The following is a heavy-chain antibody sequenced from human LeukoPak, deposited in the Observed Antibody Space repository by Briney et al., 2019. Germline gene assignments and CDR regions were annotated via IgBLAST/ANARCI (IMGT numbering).Heavy chain of an antibody. J-gene: IGHJ4*02. Sequence: ASVKVSCKASGYTFTGYYMHWVRQAPGQGLEWMGWISAYNGNTNYAQQFQGRVTMTTDTSTSTAYMELRSLRSDDTAVYYCARVPSSGYFRGYLYWGQGTLVTVSS. CDR2: ISAYNGNT. CDR3: ARVPSSGYFRGYLY. CDR1: GYTFTGYY. D-gene: IGHD5-12*01. V-gene: IGHV1-18*04.